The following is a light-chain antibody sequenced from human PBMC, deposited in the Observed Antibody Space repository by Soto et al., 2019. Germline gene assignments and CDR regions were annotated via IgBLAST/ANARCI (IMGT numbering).Light chain of an antibody. V-gene: IGKV3-11*01. CDR1: QSVSSY. CDR3: QHRANWPLT. CDR2: DVS. J-gene: IGKJ4*01. Sequence: EIVLTQSPATLSLSPGERATLSCRASQSVSSYLAWYQQKPGQAPRLLIYDVSNRATGIRARFSGSGSGTDFTLTISSLEPEDFAVYYCQHRANWPLTFGGGTTVEIK.